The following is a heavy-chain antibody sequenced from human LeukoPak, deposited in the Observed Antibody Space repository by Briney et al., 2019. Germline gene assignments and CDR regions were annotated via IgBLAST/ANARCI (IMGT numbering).Heavy chain of an antibody. J-gene: IGHJ3*02. CDR2: IIPILGIA. CDR3: ARAHSTHPGAFDI. V-gene: IGHV1-69*04. D-gene: IGHD5-18*01. Sequence: SVKVSCKASGGTFSSYAISWVRQAPGQGLEWMGRIIPILGIANYAQKFQGRVTITADKSMSTAYMELSSLRSEDTAVYYCARAHSTHPGAFDIWGQGTMVTVSS. CDR1: GGTFSSYA.